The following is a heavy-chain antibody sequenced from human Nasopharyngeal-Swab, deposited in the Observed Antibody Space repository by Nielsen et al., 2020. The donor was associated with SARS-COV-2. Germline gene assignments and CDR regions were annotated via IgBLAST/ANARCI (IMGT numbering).Heavy chain of an antibody. J-gene: IGHJ4*02. CDR1: GFTFDDYA. Sequence: SLKISCAASGFTFDDYAMHWVRQAPGKGLEWGSGISWNSGSIGYADSVKGRFTISRDNAKNSLYLQMNSLRAEDTALYYCAKEYCSSTSCYGGGALDYWGQGTLVTVSS. CDR2: ISWNSGSI. V-gene: IGHV3-9*01. CDR3: AKEYCSSTSCYGGGALDY. D-gene: IGHD2-2*01.